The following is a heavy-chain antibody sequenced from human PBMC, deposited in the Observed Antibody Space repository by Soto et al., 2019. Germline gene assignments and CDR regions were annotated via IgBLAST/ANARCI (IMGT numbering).Heavy chain of an antibody. CDR3: AKGSVVVAAKFDS. CDR2: ISSSGYST. CDR1: GFTFNNYA. D-gene: IGHD2-21*02. J-gene: IGHJ4*02. Sequence: GGSLRLSCAASGFTFNNYAMSWVRQAPGKGLEWVSAISSSGYSTYYADSVKGRFTISRDNSKNTVYLQMNNLRAEDTAVYYCAKGSVVVAAKFDSWGQGTLGTVSA. V-gene: IGHV3-23*01.